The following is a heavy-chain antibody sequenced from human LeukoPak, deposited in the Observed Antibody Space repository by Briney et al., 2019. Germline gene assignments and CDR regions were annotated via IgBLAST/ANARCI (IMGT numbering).Heavy chain of an antibody. CDR3: ASKWVTYYYNSSYYHYPTDVFDI. J-gene: IGHJ3*02. D-gene: IGHD3-22*01. V-gene: IGHV1-2*02. CDR1: GHTFTGYY. Sequence: GASVKVSCKASGHTFTGYYMHWVRQAPGQGLEWMGWINANSGGTNYAQKFQGRVTMTRDTSISTAYMELGRLRSDDTAVYYCASKWVTYYYNSSYYHYPTDVFDIWGQGTMVTVSS. CDR2: INANSGGT.